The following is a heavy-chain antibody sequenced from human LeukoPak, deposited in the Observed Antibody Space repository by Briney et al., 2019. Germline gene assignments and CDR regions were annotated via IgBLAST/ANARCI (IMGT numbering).Heavy chain of an antibody. D-gene: IGHD3-22*01. J-gene: IGHJ6*02. CDR2: IKHDGSEK. Sequence: GGSLRLSCAASGFTFSSYWMSWVRQAPGKGLEWVANIKHDGSEKYYVDSVKGRFTISRDNAKNSLYLQMNSLRAEDTAVYYCASPRTNYYDSSGYYYYYYYGMDVWGPGTTVTVSS. V-gene: IGHV3-7*01. CDR3: ASPRTNYYDSSGYYYYYYYGMDV. CDR1: GFTFSSYW.